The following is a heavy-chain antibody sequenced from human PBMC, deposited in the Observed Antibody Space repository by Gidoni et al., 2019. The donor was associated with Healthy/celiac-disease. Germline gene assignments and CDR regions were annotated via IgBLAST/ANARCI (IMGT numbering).Heavy chain of an antibody. CDR1: GRSISSYY. Sequence: QVQLQGSGPGLEKPSETLSLTCTVSGRSISSYYWSWIRQPPGNGLEWIGYIYYSGSTNYNPSLKSRVTISVDTSKNQFSLKLSSVTAADTAVYYCASSRPYTAMAPLDYWGQGTLVTVSS. J-gene: IGHJ4*02. CDR3: ASSRPYTAMAPLDY. CDR2: IYYSGST. V-gene: IGHV4-59*01. D-gene: IGHD5-18*01.